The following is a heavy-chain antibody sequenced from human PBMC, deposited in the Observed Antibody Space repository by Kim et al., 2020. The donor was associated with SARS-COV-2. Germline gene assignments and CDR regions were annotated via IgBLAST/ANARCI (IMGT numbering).Heavy chain of an antibody. J-gene: IGHJ4*02. D-gene: IGHD3-22*01. CDR2: IIPIFGTA. CDR1: GGTFSSYA. V-gene: IGHV1-69*13. CDR3: ARADLGGYDSSGYYSSFDY. Sequence: SVKVSCKASGGTFSSYAISWVRQAPGQGLEWMGGIIPIFGTANYAQKFQGRVTITADESTSTAYMELSSLRSEDTAVYYCARADLGGYDSSGYYSSFDYCGQGTLVTVSS.